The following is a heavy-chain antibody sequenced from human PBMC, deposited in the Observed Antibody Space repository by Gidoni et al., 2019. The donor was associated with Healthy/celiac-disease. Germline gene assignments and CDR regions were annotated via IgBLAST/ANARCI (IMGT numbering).Heavy chain of an antibody. CDR1: GFTFSNAW. D-gene: IGHD6-13*01. CDR3: TTGLRWQQLAGGGRLHSGV. J-gene: IGHJ6*02. CDR2: IKSKTDGGTT. V-gene: IGHV3-15*01. Sequence: EVQLVESGGGLVKPGGSLRLSCAASGFTFSNAWMSWVRQAPGKGLEWVGRIKSKTDGGTTDYAAPVKGRFTISRDDSKNTLYLQMNSLKTEDTAVYYCTTGLRWQQLAGGGRLHSGVWGQGTTVTVSS.